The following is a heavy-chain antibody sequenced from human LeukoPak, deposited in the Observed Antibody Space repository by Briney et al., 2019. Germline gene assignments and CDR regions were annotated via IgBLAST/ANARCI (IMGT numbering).Heavy chain of an antibody. CDR3: ARAPYGVVTHDAFDI. Sequence: GASVKVSCKASGYTFTGYYMHWVRQAPGQGLEWTGWINPNSGGTNYAQKFQGRVTMTRDTSISTAYMELSRLRSDDTAVYYCARAPYGVVTHDAFDIWGQGTMVTVSS. V-gene: IGHV1-2*02. CDR2: INPNSGGT. J-gene: IGHJ3*02. D-gene: IGHD4-23*01. CDR1: GYTFTGYY.